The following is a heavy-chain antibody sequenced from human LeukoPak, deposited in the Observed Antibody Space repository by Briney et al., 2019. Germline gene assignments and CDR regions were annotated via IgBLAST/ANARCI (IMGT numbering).Heavy chain of an antibody. V-gene: IGHV4-34*01. CDR1: GGSISSYY. CDR3: ARGRGGTPTYYYGSGRLMSFVFDY. CDR2: INHSGSA. Sequence: PSETLSLTCTVSGGSISSYYWSWIRQPPGKGLEWIGEINHSGSANYNPSLKSRVTISVDTSKNQFSLKLSSVTAADTAVYYCARGRGGTPTYYYGSGRLMSFVFDYWGQGTLVTVSS. J-gene: IGHJ4*02. D-gene: IGHD3-10*01.